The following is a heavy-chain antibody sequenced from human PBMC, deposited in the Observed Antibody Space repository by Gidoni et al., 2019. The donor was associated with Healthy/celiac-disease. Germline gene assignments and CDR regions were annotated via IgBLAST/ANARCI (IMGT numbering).Heavy chain of an antibody. Sequence: QVQLVQPGAEVKKPGASVKVSCKASGYTFTSYGISWVRQAPGQGLEWMGWISAYNGNTNYAQKLQGRVTMTTDTSTSTAYMELRSLRSDDTAVYYCARLHQHYGDLIPRFQHWGQGTLVTVSS. CDR1: GYTFTSYG. D-gene: IGHD4-17*01. J-gene: IGHJ1*01. V-gene: IGHV1-18*01. CDR2: ISAYNGNT. CDR3: ARLHQHYGDLIPRFQH.